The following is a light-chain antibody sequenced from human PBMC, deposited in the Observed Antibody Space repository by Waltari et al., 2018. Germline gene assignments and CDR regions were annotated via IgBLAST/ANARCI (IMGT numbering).Light chain of an antibody. CDR2: TLS. Sequence: DIVMTQTPLSLPVTPGEPASIYCASSQSLLNSDDGFTYLDCFLQKPGPSPKLLIHTLSYRTSGVPDRFSGTGSGSNFSLKISRVEAEDVGIYYCMQRLEFPYTFGQGTRL. CDR1: QSLLNSDDGFTY. CDR3: MQRLEFPYT. V-gene: IGKV2-40*01. J-gene: IGKJ2*01.